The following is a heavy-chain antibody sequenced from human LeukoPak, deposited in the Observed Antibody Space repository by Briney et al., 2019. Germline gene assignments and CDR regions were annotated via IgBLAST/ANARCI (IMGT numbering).Heavy chain of an antibody. Sequence: GGSLRLSCAASGFTFSSYSMNWVRQAPGKGLEWVSSISSSSSYIYYADSVKGRFTISRDNAKNSLYLQMNSLRAEDTAVYYCARAAKYDILTGYQYYFDYWGQGTLVTVSS. CDR1: GFTFSSYS. V-gene: IGHV3-21*01. D-gene: IGHD3-9*01. CDR3: ARAAKYDILTGYQYYFDY. J-gene: IGHJ4*02. CDR2: ISSSSSYI.